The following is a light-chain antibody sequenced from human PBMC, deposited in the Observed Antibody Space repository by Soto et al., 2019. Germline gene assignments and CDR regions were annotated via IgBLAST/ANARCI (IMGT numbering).Light chain of an antibody. Sequence: EMVMTQSPAILSVSPGESATLSCRASQSVNSNYLAWYQQHPGQPPRLLIYGISTRATGIPARFSGSGSGTDFTLTISSLQAEDVAVYYCQQYYSTALTFGGGTKVDI. V-gene: IGKV3-15*01. J-gene: IGKJ4*01. CDR3: QQYYSTALT. CDR1: QSVNSN. CDR2: GIS.